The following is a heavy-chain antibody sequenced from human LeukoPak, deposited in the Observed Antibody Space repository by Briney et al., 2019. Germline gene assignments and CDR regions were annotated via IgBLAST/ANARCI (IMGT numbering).Heavy chain of an antibody. V-gene: IGHV1-2*02. CDR1: GYTFTSYY. Sequence: ASVKVSCKASGYTFTSYYMHWVRQAPGQGLEWMGWINPNSGGTNYAQKFQGRVTMTRDTSISTAYMELSRLRSDDTAVYYCARSQRYCSGGSCYRRFDYWGQGTLVTVSS. J-gene: IGHJ4*02. D-gene: IGHD2-15*01. CDR3: ARSQRYCSGGSCYRRFDY. CDR2: INPNSGGT.